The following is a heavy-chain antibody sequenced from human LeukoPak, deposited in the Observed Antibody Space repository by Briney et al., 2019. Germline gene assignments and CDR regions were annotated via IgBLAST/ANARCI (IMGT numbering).Heavy chain of an antibody. V-gene: IGHV1-18*01. Sequence: ASVTVSCKASGYIYTRFGISWVRQAPGQGLEWVGWISGYSGKTQYAQKIEDRLTMTTNTSTCTAYMELRSLTSDDTAVYYCARDEGWEVPYYFDYWGQGTLITVSS. CDR1: GYIYTRFG. D-gene: IGHD1-26*01. CDR3: ARDEGWEVPYYFDY. J-gene: IGHJ4*01. CDR2: ISGYSGKT.